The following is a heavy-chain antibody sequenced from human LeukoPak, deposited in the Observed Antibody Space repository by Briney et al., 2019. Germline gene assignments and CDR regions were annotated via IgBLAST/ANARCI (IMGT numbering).Heavy chain of an antibody. J-gene: IGHJ6*02. D-gene: IGHD4-11*01. Sequence: GGSLRLSCAASGFTFSSYAMHWVRQAPGKGLEWVAVISYDGSNKDYADSVKGRFTISRDNSKNTLYLQMNRLRAEDTAVYYCARDPTVTDYYYYYGMDVWGQGTTVTVSS. CDR1: GFTFSSYA. CDR2: ISYDGSNK. CDR3: ARDPTVTDYYYYYGMDV. V-gene: IGHV3-30-3*01.